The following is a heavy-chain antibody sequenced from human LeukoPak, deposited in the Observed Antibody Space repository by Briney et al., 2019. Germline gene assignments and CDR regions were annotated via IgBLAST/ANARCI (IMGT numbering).Heavy chain of an antibody. Sequence: GGSLRLSCAVSGFTLSNYWMSWVRQAPGKGLEWVANINQDGSEKYYVDSVKGRFTISRDNAKNSLYLQMNSLRAEDTAVYFFVSTMTFDYWGQGTLVTVSS. D-gene: IGHD3-22*01. J-gene: IGHJ4*02. V-gene: IGHV3-7*01. CDR1: GFTLSNYW. CDR2: INQDGSEK. CDR3: VSTMTFDY.